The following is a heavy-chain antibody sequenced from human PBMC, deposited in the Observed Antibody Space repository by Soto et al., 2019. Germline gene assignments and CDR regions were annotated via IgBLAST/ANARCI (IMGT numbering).Heavy chain of an antibody. J-gene: IGHJ4*01. Sequence: GGSLRLSCAASGFTFSSFDMIWVRQAPGKGLEWVSGISGSGGNTNYAKSVKGRFTIFRDNSRNTLFLQMNSLRAEDTVLYYGAKDHSVMIRGIIIRYFDYWGQGTLVTVSS. CDR2: ISGSGGNT. V-gene: IGHV3-23*01. CDR3: AKDHSVMIRGIIIRYFDY. CDR1: GFTFSSFD. D-gene: IGHD3-10*01.